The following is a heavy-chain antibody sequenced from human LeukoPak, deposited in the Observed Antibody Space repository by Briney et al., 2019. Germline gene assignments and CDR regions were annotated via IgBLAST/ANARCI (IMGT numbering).Heavy chain of an antibody. V-gene: IGHV3-15*01. CDR2: IKSKTDGGTT. D-gene: IGHD6-6*01. Sequence: GGSLRLSCTASGFTFSNAWMSWVRQAPGNRLERVGRIKSKTDGGTTDYGAAVKGRFTISRDDSKNTLYLQMNSLKTEDTAVYYCNTDSLVRNHWGQGALVTVSS. J-gene: IGHJ4*02. CDR1: GFTFSNAW. CDR3: NTDSLVRNH.